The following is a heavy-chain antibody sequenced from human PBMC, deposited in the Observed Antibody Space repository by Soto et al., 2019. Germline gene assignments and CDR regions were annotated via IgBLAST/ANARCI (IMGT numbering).Heavy chain of an antibody. CDR1: GFTFDDYA. CDR2: ISWNSGSI. CDR3: ARGSSGYYYDAFEI. V-gene: IGHV3-9*01. D-gene: IGHD3-22*01. J-gene: IGHJ3*02. Sequence: SLRLSCAASGFTFDDYAMHWVRQAPGKGLEWVSGISWNSGSIGYADSVKGRFTISRDNAKNSLYLQMNSLRVEDTALYYCARGSSGYYYDAFEIWGQGTMVTVSS.